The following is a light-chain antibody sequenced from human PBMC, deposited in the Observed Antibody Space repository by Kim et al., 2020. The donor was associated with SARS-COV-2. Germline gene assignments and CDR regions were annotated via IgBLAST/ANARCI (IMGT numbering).Light chain of an antibody. CDR2: STN. J-gene: IGLJ3*02. V-gene: IGLV8-61*01. CDR1: SGSVSTSYS. CDR3: VLYMGSGIWV. Sequence: GGTVTLTCGLCSGSVSTSYSPSWYQQTPGQAPRTLIYSTNTRSSGVPDRFSGSILGNKAALTITGAQADDESDYYCVLYMGSGIWVFGGGTQLTVL.